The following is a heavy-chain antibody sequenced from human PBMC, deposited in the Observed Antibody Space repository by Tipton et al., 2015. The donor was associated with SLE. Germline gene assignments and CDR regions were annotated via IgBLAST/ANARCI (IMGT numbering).Heavy chain of an antibody. CDR1: GGTFSTSG. J-gene: IGHJ4*02. CDR2: FIPIPGIA. V-gene: IGHV1-69*09. Sequence: QLVQSGPEVKEPGSSVKVSCKASGGTFSTSGISWVRQAPGQGLEWMGGFIPIPGIANYAQKFQGRVTFTADKSATIAYMEVRSLRSEDTAVYFCAEGGYDSDWGQGTLVTVSS. D-gene: IGHD5-12*01. CDR3: AEGGYDSD.